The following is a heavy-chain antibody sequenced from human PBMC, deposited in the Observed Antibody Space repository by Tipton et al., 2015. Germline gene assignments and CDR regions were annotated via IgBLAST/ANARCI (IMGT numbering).Heavy chain of an antibody. J-gene: IGHJ4*02. CDR1: GFSFSDAW. CDR3: TTDPSPPGSGSNSDF. Sequence: LTCAASGFSFSDAWMNWVRQAPGKGLEWVGRIKTKVYGGTIDYAAPVRGRFTISTDDSKNTLYLQMNSLRVEDTAVYYCTTDPSPPGSGSNSDFWGQGTLVTVSS. CDR2: IKTKVYGGTI. D-gene: IGHD6-25*01. V-gene: IGHV3-15*07.